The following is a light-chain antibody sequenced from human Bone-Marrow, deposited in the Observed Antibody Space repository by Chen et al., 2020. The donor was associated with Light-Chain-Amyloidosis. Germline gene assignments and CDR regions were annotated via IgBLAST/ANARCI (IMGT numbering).Light chain of an antibody. CDR1: QSVGIY. CDR3: QQRSDWPSLT. CDR2: DTS. Sequence: EIVLTQSPATLSLSPGERATLSCRASQSVGIYLAWYQQKPGQAPRLLFYDTSNRATAVPARFSASGSGTDFTLTISSLEPDDFAIYYCQQRSDWPSLTFGGGTKVEIK. J-gene: IGKJ4*01. V-gene: IGKV3-11*01.